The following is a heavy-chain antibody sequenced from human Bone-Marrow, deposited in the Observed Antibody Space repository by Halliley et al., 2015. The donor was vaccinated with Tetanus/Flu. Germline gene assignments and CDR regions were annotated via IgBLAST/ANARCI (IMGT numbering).Heavy chain of an antibody. D-gene: IGHD3-10*01. CDR2: ISYDGSNK. CDR3: AKSETHLVGALDY. V-gene: IGHV3-30*18. Sequence: LEWVALISYDGSNKYYADSVKGRFTISRDNSKNTLFLHMNSLGSEDTAVYFCAKSETHLVGALDYWGQGTLVTVSS. J-gene: IGHJ4*02.